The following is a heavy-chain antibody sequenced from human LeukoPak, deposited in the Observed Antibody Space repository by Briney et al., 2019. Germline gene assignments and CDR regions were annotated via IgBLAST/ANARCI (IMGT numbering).Heavy chain of an antibody. CDR2: ISSSGSTI. Sequence: GGCLRLSCAASGFTFSSYEMEWVRQAPGKGLGWVSHISSSGSTIYYTDSVKGRFTISRDNAKNSLYLQMNSLRAEDTAVYYCAELGITMIGGVWGKGTTVTISS. CDR1: GFTFSSYE. D-gene: IGHD3-10*02. V-gene: IGHV3-48*03. J-gene: IGHJ6*04. CDR3: AELGITMIGGV.